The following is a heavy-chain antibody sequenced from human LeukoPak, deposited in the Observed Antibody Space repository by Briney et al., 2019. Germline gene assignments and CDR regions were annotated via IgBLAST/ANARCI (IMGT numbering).Heavy chain of an antibody. J-gene: IGHJ4*02. CDR2: IYYSGST. V-gene: IGHV4-30-4*01. CDR3: ARTDYYNVFFDY. CDR1: GGSISSDDYY. Sequence: SQTLSLTCTVSGGSISSDDYYWSWIRQPPGEGLEWIGYIYYSGSTYYNPPLKSRFTISVDTSKDQFSLKLSSVTAADTAVYYCARTDYYNVFFDYWGQGTLVTVSS. D-gene: IGHD3-10*02.